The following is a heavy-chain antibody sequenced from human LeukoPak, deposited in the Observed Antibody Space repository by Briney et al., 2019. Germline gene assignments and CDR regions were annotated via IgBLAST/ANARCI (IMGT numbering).Heavy chain of an antibody. V-gene: IGHV4-61*02. Sequence: SQTLSLTCTVSGGSMSSDSHYWNWIRQPAGKGLEWIGRIYTSGTTNYNPSLKSRVTISVDTSKNQFSLKLSSVTAADTAVYYCARVFDLWGQGTLVTVSS. CDR3: ARVFDL. CDR2: IYTSGTT. J-gene: IGHJ5*02. CDR1: GGSMSSDSHY.